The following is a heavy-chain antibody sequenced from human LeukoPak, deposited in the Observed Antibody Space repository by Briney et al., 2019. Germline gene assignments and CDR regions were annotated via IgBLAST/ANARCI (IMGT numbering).Heavy chain of an antibody. D-gene: IGHD6-13*01. V-gene: IGHV1-18*01. J-gene: IGHJ4*02. CDR1: GYTFTSYG. CDR2: ISAYNGNT. Sequence: ASVKVSCKASGYTFTSYGIRWVRQAPGQGLEWMGWISAYNGNTNYAQKLQGTVAMTTDTSTSTAYMELRSLRSDDTAVYYCARATQYYSSTDYWGQGTLVTVSS. CDR3: ARATQYYSSTDY.